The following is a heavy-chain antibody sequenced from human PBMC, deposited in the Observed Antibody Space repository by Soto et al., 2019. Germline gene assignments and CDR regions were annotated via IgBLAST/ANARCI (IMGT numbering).Heavy chain of an antibody. J-gene: IGHJ4*02. CDR3: ATDLAHNIALAY. CDR1: GVSISSGTYY. V-gene: IGHV4-31*03. D-gene: IGHD1-20*01. CDR2: INDKGIT. Sequence: PSETLSLTCTVSGVSISSGTYYWNWIRQEPGKGLEWIGHINDKGITSYYPSLKSRLSISVDTSKNQFSLKLTSVTAADTAVYFCATDLAHNIALAYWGQGILVTVSS.